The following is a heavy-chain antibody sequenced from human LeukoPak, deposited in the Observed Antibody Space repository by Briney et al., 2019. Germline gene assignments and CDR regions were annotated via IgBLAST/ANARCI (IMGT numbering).Heavy chain of an antibody. J-gene: IGHJ4*02. CDR1: GYTFTDYY. CDR2: INPKSGGT. D-gene: IGHD2-2*01. CDR3: ARYCDVTRCLPFDY. Sequence: GASVKVSCKASGYTFTDYYLHWVRQAPGQGLEWMGWINPKSGGTNYAQKFQGRVTMTRDTSISTAYMELSSLRSDDTAVYYCARYCDVTRCLPFDYWGQGSPVTVSS. V-gene: IGHV1-2*02.